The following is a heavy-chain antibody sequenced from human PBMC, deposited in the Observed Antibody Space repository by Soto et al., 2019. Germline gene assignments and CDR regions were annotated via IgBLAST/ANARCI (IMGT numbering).Heavy chain of an antibody. CDR3: ARHSNRNYGLYYFDY. J-gene: IGHJ4*02. V-gene: IGHV4-59*08. D-gene: IGHD4-4*01. CDR1: GDSIINSY. CDR2: IYFSGTT. Sequence: KPSETLYLTCTVSGDSIINSYWNWIRQPPGRGLEWIGYIYFSGTTKYNPSLKSRITISVDTSKNLFSLKVSSATAADTAVYYCARHSNRNYGLYYFDYWGLGALVTVSS.